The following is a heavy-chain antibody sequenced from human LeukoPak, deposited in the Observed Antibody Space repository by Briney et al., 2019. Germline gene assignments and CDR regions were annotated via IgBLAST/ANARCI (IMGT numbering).Heavy chain of an antibody. Sequence: SETLSLTCALAGYSISSGYYWAWFRQPPGRGLGRIAQTYHTGNTYYNPSLNSRVTMSVDTSKNHFSLRLSSVTAADTAVYYCARAGGSSSPYYYYYMDVWGKGTTVTVSS. CDR3: ARAGGSSSPYYYYYMDV. D-gene: IGHD6-6*01. J-gene: IGHJ6*03. V-gene: IGHV4-38-2*01. CDR2: TYHTGNT. CDR1: GYSISSGYY.